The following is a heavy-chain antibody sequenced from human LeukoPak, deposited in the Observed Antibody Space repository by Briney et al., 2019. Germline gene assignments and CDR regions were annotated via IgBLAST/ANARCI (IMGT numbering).Heavy chain of an antibody. V-gene: IGHV4-39*01. D-gene: IGHD3-16*02. CDR3: ARLSAKNPD. CDR2: IYYSGST. CDR1: GGSISSSSYY. Sequence: SETLSLTCTVSGGSISSSSYYWGWIRQPPGKGLEWIGSIYYSGSTYYNPSLKSRVTISVDTSKNQFSLKLSSVTAADTAVYYCARLSAKNPDWGQGTLVTVSS. J-gene: IGHJ4*02.